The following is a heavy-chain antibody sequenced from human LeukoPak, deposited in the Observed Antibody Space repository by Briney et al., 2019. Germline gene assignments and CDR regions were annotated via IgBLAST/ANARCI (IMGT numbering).Heavy chain of an antibody. CDR3: VKDGRPVVGGYDPNWFDP. CDR1: GFTFSSYA. Sequence: PGGSLRLSCSASGFTFSSYAMRWVRQAPGKGLEYVSAISSNGGSTYYADCVKRRFTSSRDNSKNTLYLQMSSLRAEDTAVYYCVKDGRPVVGGYDPNWFDPWGQGTLVTVSS. D-gene: IGHD5-12*01. J-gene: IGHJ5*02. V-gene: IGHV3-64D*06. CDR2: ISSNGGST.